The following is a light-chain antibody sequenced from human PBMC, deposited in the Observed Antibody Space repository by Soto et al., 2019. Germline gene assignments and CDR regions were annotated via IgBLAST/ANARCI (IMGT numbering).Light chain of an antibody. J-gene: IGLJ2*01. V-gene: IGLV2-8*01. CDR2: KVT. Sequence: QSVLTQPPSASGSPGQSVTISCTGTSSDIGGYNYVSWYQQHHGKAPKLMIYKVTKRRSGVPDRFSGSNSSNTASLTDSGLKAEAKADYFCSSYAGSKKLFGGGTQLTFL. CDR1: SSDIGGYNY. CDR3: SSYAGSKKL.